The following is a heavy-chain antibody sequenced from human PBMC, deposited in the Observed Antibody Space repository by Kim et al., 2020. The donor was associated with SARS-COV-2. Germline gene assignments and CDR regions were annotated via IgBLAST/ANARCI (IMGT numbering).Heavy chain of an antibody. Sequence: GGSLRLSCATSGFTFSNAWMTWVRQAPGKGLEWVGHIKSKTDGETSDYAAPVKGTFTISSDDSKHTLYLQMHSLKPEDTADYYCTTDSVDYCSSWYLDCWGQGTLVTVSS. CDR1: GFTFSNAW. D-gene: IGHD6-13*01. CDR3: TTDSVDYCSSWYLDC. V-gene: IGHV3-15*01. CDR2: IKSKTDGETS. J-gene: IGHJ4*02.